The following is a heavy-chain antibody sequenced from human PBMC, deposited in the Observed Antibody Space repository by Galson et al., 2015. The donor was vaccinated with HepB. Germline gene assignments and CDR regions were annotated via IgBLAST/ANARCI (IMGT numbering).Heavy chain of an antibody. V-gene: IGHV1-69*13. J-gene: IGHJ5*02. Sequence: SVKVSCKASGGTFSSYAISWVRQAPGQGLEWMGGIIPIFGTANYAQKFQGRVTITADESTSTAYMELSSLRSEDTAVYYCANGVRSSGWYGLGSNNWFDPWGQGTLVTVSS. CDR3: ANGVRSSGWYGLGSNNWFDP. CDR1: GGTFSSYA. CDR2: IIPIFGTA. D-gene: IGHD6-19*01.